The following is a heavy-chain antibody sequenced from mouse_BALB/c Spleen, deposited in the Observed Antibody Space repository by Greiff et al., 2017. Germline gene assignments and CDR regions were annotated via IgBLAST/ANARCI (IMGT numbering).Heavy chain of an antibody. CDR1: GYTFTDYA. D-gene: IGHD2-14*01. CDR3: ARKGYEREGAMDY. V-gene: IGHV1S137*01. Sequence: QVQLKESGAELVRPGVSVKISCKGSGYTFTDYAMHWVKQSHAKSLEWIGVISTYYGDASYNQKFKGKATMTVDKSSSTAYMELARLTSEDSAIYYCARKGYEREGAMDYWGQGTSVTVSS. CDR2: ISTYYGDA. J-gene: IGHJ4*01.